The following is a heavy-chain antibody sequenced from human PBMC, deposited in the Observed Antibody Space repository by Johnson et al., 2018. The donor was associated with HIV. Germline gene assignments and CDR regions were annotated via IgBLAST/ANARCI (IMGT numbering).Heavy chain of an antibody. CDR1: GFTFSDYY. CDR3: ARELTFDYVWGSYRPDAFDI. J-gene: IGHJ3*02. V-gene: IGHV3-11*01. CDR2: ISSSGSTI. D-gene: IGHD3-16*02. Sequence: QVQLVESGGGLVKPGGSLRLSCAASGFTFSDYYMSWIRQAPGKGLEWVSYISSSGSTIYYADSVKGRFTISRDNAKNSLYLQMNSLRAEDTALYYCARELTFDYVWGSYRPDAFDIWGQGTMVTVSS.